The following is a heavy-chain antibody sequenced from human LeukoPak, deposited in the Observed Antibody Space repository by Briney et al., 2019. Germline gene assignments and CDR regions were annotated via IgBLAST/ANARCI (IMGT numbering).Heavy chain of an antibody. V-gene: IGHV5-51*01. CDR2: MYPGDSDI. CDR1: GYSFTSYW. CDR3: ARTPSFTVTTGFYSY. D-gene: IGHD4-17*01. Sequence: GESLKISCKGSGYSFTSYWIAWVRQMPGKGLEWMGIMYPGDSDIRYSPSFRGQVTISADKSISTAYLRWSSLKASDTAMYYCARTPSFTVTTGFYSYWGQGTLVTVSS. J-gene: IGHJ4*02.